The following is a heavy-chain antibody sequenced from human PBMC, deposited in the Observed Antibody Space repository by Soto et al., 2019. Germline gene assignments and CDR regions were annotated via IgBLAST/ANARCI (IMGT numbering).Heavy chain of an antibody. CDR3: AEGTAVARQHFAN. D-gene: IGHD6-19*01. CDR1: GFTFRSYG. V-gene: IGHV3-30*18. Sequence: QVQLVESGGGVVQPGRSLGLSCAASGFTFRSYGMHWVRQAPGKGLEWVAAISADGIDKYYADSVKGRFTISRDNSKNALYLQMNSLRPEDTAVYYCAEGTAVARQHFANWGQGTLVTVSS. J-gene: IGHJ4*02. CDR2: ISADGIDK.